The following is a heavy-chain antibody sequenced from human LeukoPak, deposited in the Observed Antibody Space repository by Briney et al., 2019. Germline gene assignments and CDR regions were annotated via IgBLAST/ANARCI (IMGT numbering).Heavy chain of an antibody. D-gene: IGHD2-2*01. Sequence: PGGSLRLSCAASGITLSRYWMHWVRQAPGKGLVWVSRIRSDGTTTTYADSVKGRFTVSRDNAKNTLYLQMNSLRAEDTAVYYCATLDNSCCTSTTCQAADYWGQGTPVTVSS. V-gene: IGHV3-74*01. CDR1: GITLSRYW. J-gene: IGHJ4*02. CDR2: IRSDGTTT. CDR3: ATLDNSCCTSTTCQAADY.